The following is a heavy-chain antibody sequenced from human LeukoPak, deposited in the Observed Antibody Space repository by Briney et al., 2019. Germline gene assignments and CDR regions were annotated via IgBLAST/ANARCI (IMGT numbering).Heavy chain of an antibody. V-gene: IGHV4-59*08. CDR1: GGSIIGHW. D-gene: IGHD2/OR15-2a*01. CDR2: IFYSGSN. CDR3: ARRNTADASIDF. J-gene: IGHJ4*02. Sequence: SETLSLTCTVSGGSIIGHWWSWIRQPPGKGLEWIGDIFYSGSNNYNPSLKSRLSISLDTTKNQFSLKLSSVTAADTAMYYCARRNTADASIDFWGQGTLVIASS.